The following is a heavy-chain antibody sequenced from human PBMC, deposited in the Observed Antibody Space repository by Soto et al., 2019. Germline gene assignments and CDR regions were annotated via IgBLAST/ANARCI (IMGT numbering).Heavy chain of an antibody. J-gene: IGHJ5*02. CDR2: IIPKFGIT. CDR3: AREGDNWFDP. Sequence: SVKVSCTASGATLNSSAITSLRQAPRQGLEWMGGIIPKFGITNYAQKFQGRVTITAHESTSTAYMELSSLRSEDTAVYYCAREGDNWFDPWAQGTLVTVSS. V-gene: IGHV1-69*13. CDR1: GATLNSSA.